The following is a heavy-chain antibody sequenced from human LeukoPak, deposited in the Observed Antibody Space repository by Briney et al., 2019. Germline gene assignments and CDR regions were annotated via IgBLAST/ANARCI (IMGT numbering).Heavy chain of an antibody. CDR3: ARGMDIVATILIGFDP. V-gene: IGHV1-2*04. J-gene: IGHJ5*02. CDR2: INPNSGGT. Sequence: ASVKVSCKASGYTFTGYYMHWVRQAPGQGLEWMGWINPNSGGTNYAQKFQGWVTMTRDTSISTAYMELSRLRSDDTAVYYCARGMDIVATILIGFDPWGQGTLVTVSA. CDR1: GYTFTGYY. D-gene: IGHD5-12*01.